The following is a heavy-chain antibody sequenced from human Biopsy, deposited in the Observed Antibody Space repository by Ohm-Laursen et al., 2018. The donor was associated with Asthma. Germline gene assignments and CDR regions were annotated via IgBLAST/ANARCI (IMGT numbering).Heavy chain of an antibody. CDR3: VRHQYSSSWSTFDY. V-gene: IGHV4-39*01. Sequence: SDTLSLTWTVSGGSITSSSYYWGWIRQPPGKGMEWIGSMYHSGSPYYHPSLKSRATISVDTSKNQLSLKMSPVTAADTAVYFCVRHQYSSSWSTFDYWGQGALVTASS. J-gene: IGHJ4*02. CDR2: MYHSGSP. D-gene: IGHD3-22*01. CDR1: GGSITSSSYY.